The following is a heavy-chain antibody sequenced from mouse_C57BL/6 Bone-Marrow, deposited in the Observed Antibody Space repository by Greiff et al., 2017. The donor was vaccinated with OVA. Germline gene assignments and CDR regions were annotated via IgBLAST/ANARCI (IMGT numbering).Heavy chain of an antibody. Sequence: VKLMESGAELVKPGASVKLSCKASGYTFTSYWMHWVKQRPGQGLEWIGYINPSSSYTKYNQKFKDKATLTVDKSSSTAYMQLSSLTYEDSAVYYCARDHYGSIYDMDYWGQGTSVTVSS. CDR3: ARDHYGSIYDMDY. CDR2: INPSSSYT. V-gene: IGHV1-7*01. J-gene: IGHJ4*01. CDR1: GYTFTSYW. D-gene: IGHD1-1*01.